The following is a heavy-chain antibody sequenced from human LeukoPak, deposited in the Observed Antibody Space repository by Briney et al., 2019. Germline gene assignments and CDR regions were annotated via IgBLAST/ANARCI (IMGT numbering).Heavy chain of an antibody. D-gene: IGHD5-24*01. CDR2: IYSGGST. CDR3: ARGGPRDGYNSN. Sequence: GGSLRLSCAASGFTVSNTYMSWVRQAPGKGLEWVSIIYSGGSTYYADSVKGRFTISRDNSKNTLYLQMNSLRAEDTAVYYCARGGPRDGYNSNWGQGTLVTVSS. J-gene: IGHJ4*02. CDR1: GFTVSNTY. V-gene: IGHV3-53*01.